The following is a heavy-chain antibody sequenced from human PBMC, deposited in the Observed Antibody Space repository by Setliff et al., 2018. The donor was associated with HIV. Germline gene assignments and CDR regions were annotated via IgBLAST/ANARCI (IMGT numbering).Heavy chain of an antibody. V-gene: IGHV4-4*07. CDR1: GGSFNNYH. J-gene: IGHJ4*02. Sequence: PSETLSLTCTVSGGSFNNYHWSWIRQPAGKGLEWIGRIYDSGATNYKPSLKSRVTMSVDTSKNQFSLKVRYVTAADTAIYYCARQTWEYYDTLTGYYRSPKNFDSWGQGTLVTVSS. CDR2: IYDSGAT. CDR3: ARQTWEYYDTLTGYYRSPKNFDS. D-gene: IGHD3-9*01.